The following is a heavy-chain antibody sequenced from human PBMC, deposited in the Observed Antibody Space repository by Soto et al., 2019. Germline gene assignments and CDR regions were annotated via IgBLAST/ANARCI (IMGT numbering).Heavy chain of an antibody. CDR2: ISSSGSTI. D-gene: IGHD3-22*01. V-gene: IGHV3-11*01. CDR1: GFTFSDYY. Sequence: GGSLRLSCAASGFTFSDYYMSWIRQAPGKGLEWVSYISSSGSTIYYADSVKGRFTISRDNAKNSLYLQMNSLRAEDTAVYYCARGVTYYYDSSGNFDYWGQGTLVTVSS. CDR3: ARGVTYYYDSSGNFDY. J-gene: IGHJ4*02.